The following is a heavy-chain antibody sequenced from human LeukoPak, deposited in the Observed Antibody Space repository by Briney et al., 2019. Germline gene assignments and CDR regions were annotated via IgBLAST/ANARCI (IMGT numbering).Heavy chain of an antibody. J-gene: IGHJ4*02. CDR1: GGSISSGDYY. CDR2: IYYSGST. D-gene: IGHD2-15*01. CDR3: ARAASGGGFDY. V-gene: IGHV4-61*08. Sequence: SETLSLTCAVSGGSISSGDYYWSWIRQPPGKGLEWIGYIYYSGSTNYDPSLKSRVTISVDTSKNQFSLKLSSVTAADTAVYYCARAASGGGFDYWGLGTLVTVSS.